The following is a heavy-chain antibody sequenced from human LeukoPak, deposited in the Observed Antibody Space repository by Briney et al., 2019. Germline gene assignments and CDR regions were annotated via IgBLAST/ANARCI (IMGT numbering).Heavy chain of an antibody. J-gene: IGHJ4*02. CDR1: GFTFSSYA. V-gene: IGHV3-23*01. Sequence: GGSLRLSCAASGFTFSSYAMSWVRQAPGKGLEWVSVVSGSGATTFYADSVKGRFAISRDNSKSTLYLQMNSLRAEDTAVYYCAKDYFGDYAFDYWGQGTLVTVSS. CDR3: AKDYFGDYAFDY. D-gene: IGHD4-17*01. CDR2: VSGSGATT.